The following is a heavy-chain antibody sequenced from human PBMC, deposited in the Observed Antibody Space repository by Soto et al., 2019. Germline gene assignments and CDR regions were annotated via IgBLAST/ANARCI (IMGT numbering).Heavy chain of an antibody. Sequence: GGSKILSRTSSGVTFRFRLIIWVRGSPVKGPDLVSTAGGTGGITYYADSVKGRFTISRDNSKNTLYLQMSSLRAEDTAVLYWRKKFGFWDGKRYFGYRGQGNL. D-gene: IGHD3-3*01. V-gene: IGHV3-23*01. J-gene: IGHJ4*01. CDR1: GVTFRFRL. CDR2: AGGTGGIT. CDR3: RKKFGFWDGKRYFGY.